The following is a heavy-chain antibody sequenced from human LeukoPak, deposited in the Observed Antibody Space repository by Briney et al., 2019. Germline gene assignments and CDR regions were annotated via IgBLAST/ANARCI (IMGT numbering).Heavy chain of an antibody. CDR1: GFTFSSYS. D-gene: IGHD1-26*01. Sequence: GGSLRLSCAASGFTFSSYSMNWVRQAPGKGLEWVSYISSSNSTIYYADSVKGRFTISRDNAKNSLYLQMNSLRAEDTAVYYCASAIVGATSFDYWGQGTLVTVSS. CDR3: ASAIVGATSFDY. J-gene: IGHJ4*02. V-gene: IGHV3-48*01. CDR2: ISSSNSTI.